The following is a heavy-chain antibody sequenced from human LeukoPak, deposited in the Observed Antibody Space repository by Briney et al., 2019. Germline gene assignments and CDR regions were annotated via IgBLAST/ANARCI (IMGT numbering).Heavy chain of an antibody. CDR1: GYTFTSYD. V-gene: IGHV1-8*01. J-gene: IGHJ6*02. D-gene: IGHD6-13*01. Sequence: ASVKVSCKASGYTFTSYDINWVRQATGQGLEWMGWMNPNSGNTGYAQKFQGRVTMTRNTSISTANMELSSLRSEDTAVYYCARDPYSSSWYTYYYYGMDVWGQGTTVTVSS. CDR2: MNPNSGNT. CDR3: ARDPYSSSWYTYYYYGMDV.